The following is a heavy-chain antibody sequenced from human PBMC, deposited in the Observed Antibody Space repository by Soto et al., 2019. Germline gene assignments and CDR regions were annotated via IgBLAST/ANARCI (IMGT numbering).Heavy chain of an antibody. J-gene: IGHJ4*02. CDR2: ISSSSSYI. CDR3: ARDLYYYASSGFNY. D-gene: IGHD3-22*01. V-gene: IGHV3-21*01. CDR1: GLTINTYS. Sequence: GGSLRLSCVASGLTINTYSMMWVRQAPGKGLEWVSSISSSSSYIYYADSVKGRFTISRDNAKNSLYLQMNSLRAEDTAVYCCARDLYYYASSGFNYWGQGTLVTVSS.